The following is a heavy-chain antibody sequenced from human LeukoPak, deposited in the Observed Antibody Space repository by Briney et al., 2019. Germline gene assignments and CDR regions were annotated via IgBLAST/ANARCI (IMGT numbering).Heavy chain of an antibody. CDR3: ARGARYCSSTSCYTNYYYYGMDV. Sequence: ASVKVSCKASGYTFTSYGISWVRQAPGQGLEWMGWISAYNGNTNYAQKLQGRVTMTTDTSTSTAYMELRSLRSDDTAVYYCARGARYCSSTSCYTNYYYYGMDVWGQGTTVTVSS. V-gene: IGHV1-18*01. CDR1: GYTFTSYG. J-gene: IGHJ6*02. CDR2: ISAYNGNT. D-gene: IGHD2-2*02.